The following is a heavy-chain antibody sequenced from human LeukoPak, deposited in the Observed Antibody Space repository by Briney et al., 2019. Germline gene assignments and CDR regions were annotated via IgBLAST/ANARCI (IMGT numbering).Heavy chain of an antibody. V-gene: IGHV3-20*01. D-gene: IGHD5-24*01. J-gene: IGHJ5*02. CDR2: INWNGGST. Sequence: GGSLRLSCAAPGFSFDDYTMTWVRQVPGKGLEWVSNINWNGGSTDYGDSVKGRFIISRDNAKNSLYLQMNSLRAEDTALYHCAREIATNWFDPWGQGTLVTVSS. CDR3: AREIATNWFDP. CDR1: GFSFDDYT.